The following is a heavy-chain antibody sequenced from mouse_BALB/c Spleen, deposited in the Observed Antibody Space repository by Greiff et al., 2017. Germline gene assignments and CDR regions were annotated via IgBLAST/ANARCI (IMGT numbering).Heavy chain of an antibody. Sequence: VKLVESGPGLVAPSQSLSITCTVSGFSLTSYGVHWVRQPPGKGLEWLGVIWAGGSTNYNSALMSRLSISKDNSKSQVFLKMNSLQTDDTAMYYCARDGYGNAWFAYWGQGTLVTVSA. J-gene: IGHJ3*01. CDR3: ARDGYGNAWFAY. V-gene: IGHV2-9*02. D-gene: IGHD2-1*01. CDR1: GFSLTSYG. CDR2: IWAGGST.